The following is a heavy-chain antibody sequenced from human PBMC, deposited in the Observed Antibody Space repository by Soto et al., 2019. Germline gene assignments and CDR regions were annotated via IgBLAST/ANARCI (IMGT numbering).Heavy chain of an antibody. CDR1: GFTFSDYY. CDR3: ARDRRRNYDSSGYHPRGY. D-gene: IGHD3-22*01. J-gene: IGHJ4*02. CDR2: ISSSGSTI. Sequence: QVQLVESGEGLVKPGGSLRLSCAASGFTFSDYYMSWIRQAPGKGLEWVSYISSSGSTIYYADSVKGRFTISRDNAKNSLYLQMNSLRAEDTAVYYCARDRRRNYDSSGYHPRGYWGQGTLVTVSS. V-gene: IGHV3-11*01.